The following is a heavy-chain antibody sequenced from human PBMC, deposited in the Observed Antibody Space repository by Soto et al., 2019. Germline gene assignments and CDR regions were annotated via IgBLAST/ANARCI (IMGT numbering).Heavy chain of an antibody. V-gene: IGHV1-69*13. CDR2: IIPIFGTT. Sequence: SVKFSCKASGGTFSSYAISWVRQAPGQGLQWMGGIIPIFGTTNYAQKFRGRVTITADESTSTVYMELSSLRSEDTAVYYCARVTDSNFLYWGQGALVTVSS. CDR3: ARVTDSNFLY. CDR1: GGTFSSYA. J-gene: IGHJ4*02. D-gene: IGHD4-4*01.